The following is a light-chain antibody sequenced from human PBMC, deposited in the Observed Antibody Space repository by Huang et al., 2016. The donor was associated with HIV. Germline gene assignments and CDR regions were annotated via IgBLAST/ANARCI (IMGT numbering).Light chain of an antibody. V-gene: IGKV3-15*01. Sequence: EIVMTQSPATLSVSPGEGATLSCRACPTISRDLAWYQQRPGHAPRLLIYGASIRATGIPARFSGSGSGTEFTLTISSLQSEDFAVYYCQHYYSWPPWTFGQGTKVDIK. CDR2: GAS. CDR1: PTISRD. CDR3: QHYYSWPPWT. J-gene: IGKJ1*01.